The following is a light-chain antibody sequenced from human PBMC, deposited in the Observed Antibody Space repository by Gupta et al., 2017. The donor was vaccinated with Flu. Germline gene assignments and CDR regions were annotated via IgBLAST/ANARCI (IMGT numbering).Light chain of an antibody. V-gene: IGKV2-28*01. CDR3: MQALQTPPMYT. CDR1: QSLLHSNGYNY. Sequence: DIVMTQSPLSLHVTPGEPASISCRSSQSLLHSNGYNYLDWYLQKPGQSPQLLIYLGSNRASGVPDRLSGSGSGTDFTLKISRVEAEDVGVYYCMQALQTPPMYTFGQGTKLEIK. CDR2: LGS. J-gene: IGKJ2*01.